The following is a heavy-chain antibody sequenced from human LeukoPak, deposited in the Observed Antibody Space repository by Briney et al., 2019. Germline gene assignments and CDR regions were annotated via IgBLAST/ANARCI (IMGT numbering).Heavy chain of an antibody. CDR3: ARDYLGIDP. CDR1: GFTFNDYA. D-gene: IGHD1-26*01. J-gene: IGHJ5*02. Sequence: GGSLRLSCAASGFTFNDYAMYWVRQAPGKGLEWVTLISYDGYDKSYADSVRGRFTISRDNSKNTLYLQMNSLRAEDTAVYYCARDYLGIDPWGQGTLVTVSS. V-gene: IGHV3-30-3*01. CDR2: ISYDGYDK.